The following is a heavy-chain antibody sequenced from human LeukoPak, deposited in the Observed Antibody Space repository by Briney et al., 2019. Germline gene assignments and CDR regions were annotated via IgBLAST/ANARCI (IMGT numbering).Heavy chain of an antibody. CDR1: GFTFTTYT. CDR2: VVGNGGTT. V-gene: IGHV3-64*01. J-gene: IGHJ4*02. Sequence: GRSLRLSCAASGFTFTTYTIHWVRQAPGKGLEYVSAVVGNGGTTYYANSVKGRFTISRDNSKNTVYLQMGSLRAEDTAVYYCARERAFYYFDYWGQGALVTVSS. CDR3: ARERAFYYFDY.